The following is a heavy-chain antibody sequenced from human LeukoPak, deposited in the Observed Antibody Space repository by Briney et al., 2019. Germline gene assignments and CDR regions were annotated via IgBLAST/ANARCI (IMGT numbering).Heavy chain of an antibody. CDR3: ARTVLNWFDP. V-gene: IGHV4-61*02. D-gene: IGHD2-8*02. Sequence: SETLSLTCTVSGGSISSGSYYWSWIRQPAGKGLEWIGRIYTSGSTNYNPSLKSRVTISVDTSKNQFSLKLSSVTAADTAVYYCARTVLNWFDPWGQGTLVTVSS. CDR1: GGSISSGSYY. CDR2: IYTSGST. J-gene: IGHJ5*02.